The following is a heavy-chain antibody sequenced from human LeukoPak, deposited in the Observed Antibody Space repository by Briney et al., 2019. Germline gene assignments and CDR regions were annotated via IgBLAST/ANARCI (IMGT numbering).Heavy chain of an antibody. CDR2: ISNIGDTT. J-gene: IGHJ4*02. CDR1: GFTFTSYG. V-gene: IGHV3-23*01. CDR3: ANLHRAPPDY. Sequence: GGSLRLSCAASGFTFTSYGMNWVRQAPGKGLEWVSVISNIGDTTYYADSVKGRFTISRDNSKSTLYLQMDSLRAEDTAIYYCANLHRAPPDYWGQGTLVTVSS.